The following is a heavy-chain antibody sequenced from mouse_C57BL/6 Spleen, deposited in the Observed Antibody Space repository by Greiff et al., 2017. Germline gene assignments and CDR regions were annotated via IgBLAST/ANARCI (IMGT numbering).Heavy chain of an antibody. CDR3: ARPITTVVAKAMDY. CDR2: INPSSGYT. CDR1: GYTFTSYT. V-gene: IGHV1-4*01. D-gene: IGHD1-1*01. J-gene: IGHJ4*01. Sequence: QVQLKQSGAELARPGASVKMSCKASGYTFTSYTMHWVKQRPGQGLEWIGYINPSSGYTKYNQKFKDKATLTADKSSSTAYMQRSSLTSEDSAVYYCARPITTVVAKAMDYWGQGTSVTVSS.